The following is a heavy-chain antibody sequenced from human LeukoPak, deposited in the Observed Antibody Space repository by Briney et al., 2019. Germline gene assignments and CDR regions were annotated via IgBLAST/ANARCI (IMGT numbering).Heavy chain of an antibody. CDR2: INPNSGGT. D-gene: IGHD2-15*01. V-gene: IGHV1-2*02. J-gene: IGHJ4*02. CDR1: GYTFTGYY. CDR3: ARDLLDSGGKYLYYFDY. Sequence: GASVKVSCKASGYTFTGYYMHWVRQAPGQGLEWMGWINPNSGGTNYAQKFQGRVTMTRDTSISTAYMELSRLRSDDTAVYYCARDLLDSGGKYLYYFDYWGQGTLVTVSS.